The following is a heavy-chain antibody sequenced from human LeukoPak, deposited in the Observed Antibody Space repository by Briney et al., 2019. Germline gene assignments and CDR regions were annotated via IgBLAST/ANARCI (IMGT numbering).Heavy chain of an antibody. CDR1: GGSISSYY. V-gene: IGHV4-59*01. CDR2: IYYSGST. D-gene: IGHD3-10*01. Sequence: SETLSLTCTVSGGSISSYYWSWLRQPPGKGLEWIGYIYYSGSTNYNPSLKRRVTISVDTSKNQFSLKLSSVTAADTAVYYCAREAYYYDAFDIWGQGTMVTVSS. J-gene: IGHJ3*02. CDR3: AREAYYYDAFDI.